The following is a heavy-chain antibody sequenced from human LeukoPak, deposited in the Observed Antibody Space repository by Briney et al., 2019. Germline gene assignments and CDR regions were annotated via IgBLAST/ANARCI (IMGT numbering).Heavy chain of an antibody. CDR2: INHSGST. V-gene: IGHV4-34*01. CDR3: ARLGVVPAALTSGAFDI. J-gene: IGHJ3*02. Sequence: SETLSLTCAVYGGSFSGYYWSWIRQPPGKGLGWIGEINHSGSTNYNPSLKSRVTISVDTSKNQFSLKLSSVTAADTAVYYCARLGVVPAALTSGAFDIWGQGTMVTVSS. D-gene: IGHD2-2*01. CDR1: GGSFSGYY.